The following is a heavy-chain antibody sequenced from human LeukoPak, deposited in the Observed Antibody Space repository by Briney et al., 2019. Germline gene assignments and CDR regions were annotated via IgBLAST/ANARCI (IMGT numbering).Heavy chain of an antibody. J-gene: IGHJ5*02. V-gene: IGHV3-74*01. CDR2: INSDGSTT. D-gene: IGHD3-22*01. CDR1: GFTFSSYW. Sequence: PGGSLRLSCAASGFTFSSYWMHWVRQAPGKGLVWVSRINSDGSTTSYADSVKGRFTISRDNAKNSLYLQMNSPRAEDTALYYCAKDHSSGYPYNWFDPWGQGTLVTVSS. CDR3: AKDHSSGYPYNWFDP.